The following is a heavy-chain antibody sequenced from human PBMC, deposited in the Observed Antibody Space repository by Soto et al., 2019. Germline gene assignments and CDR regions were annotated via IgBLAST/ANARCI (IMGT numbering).Heavy chain of an antibody. CDR3: AGDGSGWYHDYYYGMDV. CDR1: GFTFSSYG. Sequence: QVQLVESGGGVVQPGRSLRLSCAASGFTFSSYGMHWVRQAPGKGLEWVAVVWYDGSNKYYADSVKGRFTISRDNSKNKLYLQMNSLRAEDTAVYYCAGDGSGWYHDYYYGMDVWGQGTTVTVSS. V-gene: IGHV3-33*01. CDR2: VWYDGSNK. J-gene: IGHJ6*02. D-gene: IGHD6-19*01.